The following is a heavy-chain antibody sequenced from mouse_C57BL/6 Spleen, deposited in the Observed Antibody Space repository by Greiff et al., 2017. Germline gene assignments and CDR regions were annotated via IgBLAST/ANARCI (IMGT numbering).Heavy chain of an antibody. CDR3: AREVDGAY. Sequence: EVQLQQSGPELVKPGASVKISCKASGYSFTGYYMNWVKQSPEKSLEWIGEINPSTGGTTYNQKFKAKATLTVDKSSSTAYMQLKSLTSEDSAVYYGAREVDGAYWGQGTLVTVSA. D-gene: IGHD1-1*02. J-gene: IGHJ3*01. CDR1: GYSFTGYY. CDR2: INPSTGGT. V-gene: IGHV1-42*01.